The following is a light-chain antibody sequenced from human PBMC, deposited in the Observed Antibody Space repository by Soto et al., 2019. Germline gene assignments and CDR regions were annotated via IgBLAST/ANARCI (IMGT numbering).Light chain of an antibody. CDR2: RAS. Sequence: NVLTQSPGTLSLSPGQRATLSCRASQSLSGNYLAWYQQKPGQAPRVLIYRASIRATGISDRFSGSGSGTDFTLTISRLETEDFAVYYCQQYGSSLITFGQGTRLEIK. J-gene: IGKJ5*01. CDR3: QQYGSSLIT. V-gene: IGKV3-20*01. CDR1: QSLSGNY.